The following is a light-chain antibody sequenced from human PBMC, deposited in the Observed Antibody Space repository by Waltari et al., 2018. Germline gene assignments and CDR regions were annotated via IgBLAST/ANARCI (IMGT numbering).Light chain of an antibody. Sequence: QSALTQPASVSGSPGQSITISCTGTNNDIGDYDYVSWYQQHPGKAPKLIIYDVTHRPSGVPTRFSGSKSGNTASLTISGLQADDEAHYYCSSYTIDVAFDVIFGGGTRLTVL. CDR3: SSYTIDVAFDVI. J-gene: IGLJ2*01. CDR1: NNDIGDYDY. V-gene: IGLV2-14*03. CDR2: DVT.